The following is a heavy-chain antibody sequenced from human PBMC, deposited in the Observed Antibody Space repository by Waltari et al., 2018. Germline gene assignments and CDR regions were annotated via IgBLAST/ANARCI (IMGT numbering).Heavy chain of an antibody. J-gene: IGHJ4*02. CDR1: GGSFSGSY. CDR3: TRGYSSGWSPVDY. V-gene: IGHV4-34*01. CDR2: INHSGST. D-gene: IGHD6-19*01. Sequence: QVQLQQWGAGLLKPSETLSLTCAVYGGSFSGSYWSWIRQPPGKGLEWIGEINHSGSTNYNPSLKSRVTISVDTSKNQFSLKLSSVTAADTAVYYCTRGYSSGWSPVDYWGQGTLVTVSS.